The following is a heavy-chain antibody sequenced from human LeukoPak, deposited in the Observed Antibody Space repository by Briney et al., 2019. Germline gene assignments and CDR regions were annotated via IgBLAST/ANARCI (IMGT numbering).Heavy chain of an antibody. D-gene: IGHD3-9*01. J-gene: IGHJ3*02. CDR3: ASLRPYYDILTGFDAFDI. Sequence: GGSLRLSCAASGFTFSSYSMNWVRQAPGKGLEWVSYISSSSSTIYYADSVKGRFTISRDNAKNSLYLQMNSLRAEDTAVYYCASLRPYYDILTGFDAFDIWGQGTMVTVSS. V-gene: IGHV3-48*01. CDR2: ISSSSSTI. CDR1: GFTFSSYS.